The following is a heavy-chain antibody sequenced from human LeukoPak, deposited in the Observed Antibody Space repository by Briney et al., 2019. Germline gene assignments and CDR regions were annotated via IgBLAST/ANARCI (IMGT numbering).Heavy chain of an antibody. V-gene: IGHV1-2*02. Sequence: ASVKVSCKASGHTFTGYYMHWVRQAPGQGLEWMGWINPNSGGTNYAQKFQGRVTMTRDTSISTAYMELSRLRSDDTAVYYCARDLDYYDSSGYYYWFDPWGQGTLVTVSS. CDR3: ARDLDYYDSSGYYYWFDP. CDR2: INPNSGGT. CDR1: GHTFTGYY. J-gene: IGHJ5*02. D-gene: IGHD3-22*01.